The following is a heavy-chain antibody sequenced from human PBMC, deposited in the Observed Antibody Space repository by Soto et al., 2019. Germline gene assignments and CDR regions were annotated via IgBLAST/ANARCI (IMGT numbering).Heavy chain of an antibody. CDR2: ISGSGGIT. V-gene: IGHV3-23*01. CDR3: AKSAMVRGGGWFDP. CDR1: GFTFSSDA. Sequence: EVQLLESGGGLVQPGGSLRLSCAASGFTFSSDAMNWVRQAPGKGLEWVSDISGSGGITYYADSVKGRFTISRDNSKNTLYLKMNSLRAEATAVYYCAKSAMVRGGGWFDPWGQGTLVTVSS. D-gene: IGHD3-10*01. J-gene: IGHJ5*02.